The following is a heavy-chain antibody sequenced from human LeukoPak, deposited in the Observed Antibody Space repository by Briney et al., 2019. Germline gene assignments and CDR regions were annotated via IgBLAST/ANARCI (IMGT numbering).Heavy chain of an antibody. CDR1: GGSISSGSYY. CDR2: IYTSGST. V-gene: IGHV4-61*02. J-gene: IGHJ4*02. CDR3: ARVEYGSSGYYYVFAY. Sequence: SETLSLTCTVSGGSISSGSYYWSWIRQPAGKGLEWIGRIYTSGSTNYNPSLKSRVTISVDTSKNQFSLKLSSVTAADTAVYYCARVEYGSSGYYYVFAYWGQGILVTVSS. D-gene: IGHD3-22*01.